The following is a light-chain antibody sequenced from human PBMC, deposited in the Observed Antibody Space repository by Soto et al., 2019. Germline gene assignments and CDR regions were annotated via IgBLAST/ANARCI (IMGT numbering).Light chain of an antibody. J-gene: IGKJ4*01. CDR2: AAS. V-gene: IGKV1-39*01. CDR1: QSIRSY. Sequence: DIQRTQSPSSLAASVGDRVTITCRESQSIRSYLNWYPQTRGKAPKVXIYAASSLQSGVPSMFRGSGAGTDCTRTISSLQPEDVETDYCQQSYSTTRIFGEGTKVDIK. CDR3: QQSYSTTRI.